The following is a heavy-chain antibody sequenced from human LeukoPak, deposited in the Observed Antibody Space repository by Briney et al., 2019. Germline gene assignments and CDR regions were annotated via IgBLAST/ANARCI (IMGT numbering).Heavy chain of an antibody. CDR3: AKGSGSGWYGWFAP. CDR2: IEASGGAT. CDR1: GFTFSDYC. J-gene: IGHJ5*02. D-gene: IGHD6-19*01. V-gene: IGHV3-23*01. Sequence: GGSLRFSCAASGFTFSDYCMSWIRQAPGKGLEWVSSIEASGGATYYADSVNGRFTISRDNSKNTFYLQLNNLRADDTAVYFCAKGSGSGWYGWFAPWGQGALVTVSA.